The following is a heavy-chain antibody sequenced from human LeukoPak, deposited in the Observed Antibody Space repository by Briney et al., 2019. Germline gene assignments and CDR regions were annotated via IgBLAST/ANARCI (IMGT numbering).Heavy chain of an antibody. D-gene: IGHD3-22*01. CDR3: AAEAAYYYDSRDAFDV. V-gene: IGHV1-58*01. Sequence: SVKVSCKASGFTFTSSAAQWVRQARGQRLEWIGWIVVGSGNTNYAQKFQERVTITRDMSTSLVYMELSSLRSEDTAVYYCAAEAAYYYDSRDAFDVWGQGTMVTVSS. CDR1: GFTFTSSA. J-gene: IGHJ3*01. CDR2: IVVGSGNT.